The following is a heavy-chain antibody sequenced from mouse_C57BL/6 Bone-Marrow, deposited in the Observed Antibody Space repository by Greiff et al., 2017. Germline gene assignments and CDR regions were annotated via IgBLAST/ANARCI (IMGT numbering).Heavy chain of an antibody. CDR3: TSSGYGGFAY. J-gene: IGHJ3*01. V-gene: IGHV1S81*02. CDR1: GYTFTSYY. D-gene: IGHD1-1*01. Sequence: QVQLQQSGAELVKPGASVKLSCKASGYTFTSYYMYWVKQRPGQGLEWIGDINPSNGGTDFNEKFKSKATLTVDKSSSPAYMQLSSLTSEDSAVYYCTSSGYGGFAYWGQGTLVTVSA. CDR2: INPSNGGT.